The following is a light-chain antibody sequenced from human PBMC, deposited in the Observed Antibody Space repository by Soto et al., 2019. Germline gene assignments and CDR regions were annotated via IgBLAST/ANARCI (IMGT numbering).Light chain of an antibody. V-gene: IGKV1-5*03. CDR1: QTISSW. J-gene: IGKJ1*01. CDR3: QQHYITPWT. Sequence: DIQMTQSPSTLSGSVGDRVTITCRASQTISSWLAWYQQKPGKAPKLLIYKASTLKSGVPSRFSGSGSGTEFTLTISTLQSEDFATYYCQQHYITPWTFGQGTKVDIK. CDR2: KAS.